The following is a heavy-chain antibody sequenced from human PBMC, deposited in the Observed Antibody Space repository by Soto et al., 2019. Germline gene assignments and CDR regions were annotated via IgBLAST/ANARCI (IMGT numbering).Heavy chain of an antibody. CDR1: GGSISSGDYY. CDR3: ARGYETNWFDP. D-gene: IGHD1-20*01. CDR2: IYYSGST. J-gene: IGHJ5*02. Sequence: PSETLSLTCTVSGGSISSGDYYWSWIRQPPGKGLEWIGYIYYSGSTYYNPSLKSRVTISVDTSRNQFSLKLSSVTAADTAVYYCARGYETNWFDPWGQGTLVTVSS. V-gene: IGHV4-30-4*01.